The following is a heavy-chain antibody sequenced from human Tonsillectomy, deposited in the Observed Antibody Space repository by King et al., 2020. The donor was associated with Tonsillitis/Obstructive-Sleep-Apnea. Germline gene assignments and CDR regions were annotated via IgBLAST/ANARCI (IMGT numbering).Heavy chain of an antibody. J-gene: IGHJ5*02. V-gene: IGHV5-10-1*03. CDR1: GYSFTTYW. D-gene: IGHD1-26*01. Sequence: QLVQSGAEVKKPGESLRISCKGSGYSFTTYWISWVRQMPGKGLEWMGRIDPSDSYTSYNPSFQGHVTISADKSITTAYLQWSSLRASDTAMYYCAREESGRYWNWFDPWGQGTLVTVSS. CDR3: AREESGRYWNWFDP. CDR2: IDPSDSYT.